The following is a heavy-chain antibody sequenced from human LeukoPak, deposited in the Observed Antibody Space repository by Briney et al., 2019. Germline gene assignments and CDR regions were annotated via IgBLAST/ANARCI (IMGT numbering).Heavy chain of an antibody. D-gene: IGHD5-18*01. J-gene: IGHJ4*02. CDR2: IKQDGSEK. CDR3: ARVQRGYFDY. Sequence: GGSLRLSCAASGFTFSSCWMSWVRQAPGKGLEWVANIKQDGSEKYYVDSVKGRFTISRDNAKNSLYLQMNSLRAEDTAVYYCARVQRGYFDYWGQGTLVTVSS. CDR1: GFTFSSCW. V-gene: IGHV3-7*01.